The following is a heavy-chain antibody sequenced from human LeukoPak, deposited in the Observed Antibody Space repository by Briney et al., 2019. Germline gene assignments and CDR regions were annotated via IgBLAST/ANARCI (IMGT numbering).Heavy chain of an antibody. CDR3: VRATSAYDSGHMDV. D-gene: IGHD5-12*01. V-gene: IGHV4-30-2*01. CDR1: GAPISSGGYS. J-gene: IGHJ6*02. Sequence: SQTLSLTCAVSGAPISSGGYSWNWVRQTPGKGLEWIGYTYHSGSPRYNPSLESRVTISADRSENQFSLSLTSVTAADTATYYCVRATSAYDSGHMDVWGQGTTVTVSS. CDR2: TYHSGSP.